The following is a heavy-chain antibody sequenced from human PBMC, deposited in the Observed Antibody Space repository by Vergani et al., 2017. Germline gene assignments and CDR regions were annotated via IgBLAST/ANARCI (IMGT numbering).Heavy chain of an antibody. D-gene: IGHD2-15*01. CDR2: INQSGST. J-gene: IGHJ6*02. V-gene: IGHV4-34*01. Sequence: QVQLPQWGAGLLKPSETLSLTCAVYGGSFSGYYWSWIRQPPGKGLEWIGEINQSGSTNYNPSLKSRVTISVDTSKNQFSLKLSSVTAADTAVYYCARRRGISLAVWGMDVWGQGP. CDR3: ARRRGISLAVWGMDV. CDR1: GGSFSGYY.